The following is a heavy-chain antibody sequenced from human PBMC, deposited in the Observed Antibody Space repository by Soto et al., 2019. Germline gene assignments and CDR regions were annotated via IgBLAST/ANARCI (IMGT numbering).Heavy chain of an antibody. J-gene: IGHJ4*02. CDR1: GFTFSSYA. D-gene: IGHD3-22*01. V-gene: IGHV3-23*01. CDR3: AKNTWARYYYDSSGYY. Sequence: VQLLESGGGLVQPGGSLRLSCAASGFTFSSYAMSWVRQAPGKGLEWVSAISGSGGSTYYADSVKGRFTISRDNSKNTLYLQMNSLRAEDTAVYYCAKNTWARYYYDSSGYYWGQGTLVTVSS. CDR2: ISGSGGST.